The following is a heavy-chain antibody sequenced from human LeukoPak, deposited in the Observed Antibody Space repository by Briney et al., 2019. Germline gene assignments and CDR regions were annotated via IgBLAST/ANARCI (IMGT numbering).Heavy chain of an antibody. Sequence: SVKVSCKASGGTFSSYAISWVRQAPGQGLEWMGGIIPIFGTANYAQKFQGRVTITADESTSTAYMALSSLRSEDTAVYYCARDPRTMVRGVPAALRYWGQGTLVTVSS. V-gene: IGHV1-69*13. D-gene: IGHD3-10*01. CDR1: GGTFSSYA. J-gene: IGHJ4*02. CDR2: IIPIFGTA. CDR3: ARDPRTMVRGVPAALRY.